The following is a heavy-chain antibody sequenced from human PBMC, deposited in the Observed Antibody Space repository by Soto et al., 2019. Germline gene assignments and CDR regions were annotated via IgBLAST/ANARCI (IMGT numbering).Heavy chain of an antibody. CDR3: ARQARWYSSGWYGGVRYYGMDV. Sequence: GESRKISCKGSGYSFTSYWISWVRQMPGKGLEWMGRIDPSDSYTNYSPSFQGHVTISADKSISTAYLQWSSLKASDTAMYYCARQARWYSSGWYGGVRYYGMDVWGQGTTVTVSS. V-gene: IGHV5-10-1*01. J-gene: IGHJ6*02. CDR2: IDPSDSYT. CDR1: GYSFTSYW. D-gene: IGHD6-19*01.